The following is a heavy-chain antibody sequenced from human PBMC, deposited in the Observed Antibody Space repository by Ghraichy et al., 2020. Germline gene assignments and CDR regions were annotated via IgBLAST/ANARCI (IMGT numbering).Heavy chain of an antibody. V-gene: IGHV5-51*01. CDR3: ARLGLYDSTLGDAFDI. CDR1: GYSFTSYW. J-gene: IGHJ3*02. Sequence: GESLNISCKGSGYSFTSYWIGWVRQMPGKGLEWMGIIYPGDSDTRYSPSFQGQVTISADKSISTAYLQWSSLKASDTAMYYCARLGLYDSTLGDAFDIWGQGTMVTVSS. CDR2: IYPGDSDT. D-gene: IGHD3-16*02.